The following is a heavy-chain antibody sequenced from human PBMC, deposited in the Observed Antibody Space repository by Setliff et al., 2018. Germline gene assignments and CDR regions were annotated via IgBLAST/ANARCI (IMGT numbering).Heavy chain of an antibody. D-gene: IGHD3-10*01. CDR1: GFTFSNCW. CDR3: FGAGTCSY. J-gene: IGHJ4*02. V-gene: IGHV3-7*01. Sequence: PGGSLRLSCAASGFTFSNCWVSWVRQAPGKGLEWLASINPDASEKYYVDSVEGRFTISRDNAKNSLSLQMNSLRTEDTAVYYCFGAGTCSYWGQGTQVTVSS. CDR2: INPDASEK.